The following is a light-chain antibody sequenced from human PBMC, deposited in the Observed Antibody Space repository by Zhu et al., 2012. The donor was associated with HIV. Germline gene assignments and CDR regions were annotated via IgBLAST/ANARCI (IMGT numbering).Light chain of an antibody. V-gene: IGKV1-9*01. J-gene: IGKJ4*01. CDR1: QGISSY. Sequence: DIQLTQSPSFLSASVGDRVIITCRASQGISSYLAWYQQKPGKAPKLLIYTASTLQSGVPSRFSGSGSGTDFTLTINNLEPEDFAVYYCQQRSNRPFTFGGGTKVEIK. CDR3: QQRSNRPFT. CDR2: TAS.